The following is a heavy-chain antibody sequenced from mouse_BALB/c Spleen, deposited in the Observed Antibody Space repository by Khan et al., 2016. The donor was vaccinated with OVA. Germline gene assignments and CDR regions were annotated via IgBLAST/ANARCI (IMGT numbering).Heavy chain of an antibody. CDR2: IWGDGST. J-gene: IGHJ2*01. CDR3: ARNTTGYYFDY. Sequence: QVQLKESGPGLVAPSQSLSITCTVSGFSLTGYGVNWVRQPPGKGLEWLGMIWGDGSTDYNSAPKSRLSITKDKSKSQVLLKRNSLQTDDHSRYYCARNTTGYYFDYWGQGTTLTVSS. CDR1: GFSLTGYG. V-gene: IGHV2-6-7*01. D-gene: IGHD2-12*01.